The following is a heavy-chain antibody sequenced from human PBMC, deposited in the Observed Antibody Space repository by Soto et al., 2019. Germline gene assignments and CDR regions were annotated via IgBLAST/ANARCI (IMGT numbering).Heavy chain of an antibody. CDR1: GGTFGSFS. V-gene: IGHV3-48*02. CDR2: ISSSSSTI. CDR3: ARVPFFDYDSSGYARSEYYFDY. D-gene: IGHD3-22*01. J-gene: IGHJ4*02. Sequence: GGSLRLSCAASGGTFGSFSVNCVRQAPGKGLEWVSYISSSSSTIYYADSVKGRFTISRDNAKNSLYLQMNSLRDEDTAVYYCARVPFFDYDSSGYARSEYYFDYWGQGTLVTVSS.